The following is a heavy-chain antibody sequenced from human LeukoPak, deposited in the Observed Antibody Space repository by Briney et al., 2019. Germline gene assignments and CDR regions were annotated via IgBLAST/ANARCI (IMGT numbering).Heavy chain of an antibody. Sequence: GGSLRLSCEASGFTFNNYVMTWVRQAPGKGLEWVSSISASAAMTYYADSVKGRFTISRDNAKNSLYLQMNSLRAGDTAVYYCARGSSDYPYFNYWGQGTLVTVSS. CDR2: ISASAAMT. V-gene: IGHV3-23*01. J-gene: IGHJ4*02. CDR1: GFTFNNYV. CDR3: ARGSSDYPYFNY. D-gene: IGHD3-22*01.